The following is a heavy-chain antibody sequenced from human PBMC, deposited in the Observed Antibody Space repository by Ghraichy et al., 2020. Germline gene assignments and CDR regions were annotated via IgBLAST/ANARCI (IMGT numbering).Heavy chain of an antibody. CDR1: GYTFTSYD. CDR2: MNPNSGNT. Sequence: ASVKVSCKASGYTFTSYDINWVRQATGQGLEWMGWMNPNSGNTGYAQKFQGRVTMTRNTSISTAYMELSSLRSEDTAVYYCARVDIVVVPAAVIYYGMDVWGQGTTVTVSS. D-gene: IGHD2-2*01. CDR3: ARVDIVVVPAAVIYYGMDV. V-gene: IGHV1-8*01. J-gene: IGHJ6*02.